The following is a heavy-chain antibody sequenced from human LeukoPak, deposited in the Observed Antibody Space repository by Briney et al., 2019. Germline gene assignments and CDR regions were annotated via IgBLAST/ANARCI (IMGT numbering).Heavy chain of an antibody. CDR3: ARLVLWAN. V-gene: IGHV4-34*01. D-gene: IGHD3-10*01. J-gene: IGHJ4*02. CDR1: GGSFSGYY. CDR2: INHSGST. Sequence: SETLSLTCAVYGGSFSGYYWSWIRQPPGKGLEWIGEINHSGSTNYNPSLKSRVTISVDTSKNQFSLKLSSVTAADTAVYYCARLVLWANWGQGTLVTVSS.